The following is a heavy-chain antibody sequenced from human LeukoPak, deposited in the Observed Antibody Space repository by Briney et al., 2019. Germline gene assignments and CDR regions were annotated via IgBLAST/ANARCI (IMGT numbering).Heavy chain of an antibody. CDR1: GFTFDDYA. J-gene: IGHJ4*02. D-gene: IGHD3-22*01. Sequence: GRSLRLSCAASGFTFDDYAMHWVRHAPGKGLEWVSGISWNSGSIAYADSVEGRFSISRDNAKNSLYLQMNSLRAKDTALYYCAKERALNYYDSSGYFPNYFDYWGKGTLVTVSS. CDR2: ISWNSGSI. CDR3: AKERALNYYDSSGYFPNYFDY. V-gene: IGHV3-9*01.